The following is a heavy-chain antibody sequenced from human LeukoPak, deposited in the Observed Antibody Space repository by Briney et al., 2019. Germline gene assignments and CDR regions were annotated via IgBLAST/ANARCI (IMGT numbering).Heavy chain of an antibody. D-gene: IGHD1-26*01. CDR2: INHSGST. V-gene: IGHV4-34*01. Sequence: PSETLSLTCTVSGGSISSYYWSWIRQPPGKGLEWIGEINHSGSTNYNPSLKSRVTISVDTSKNQFSLKLSSVTAADTAVYYCARGGIVGARNFVYWGQGTLVTVSS. CDR3: ARGGIVGARNFVY. CDR1: GGSISSYY. J-gene: IGHJ4*02.